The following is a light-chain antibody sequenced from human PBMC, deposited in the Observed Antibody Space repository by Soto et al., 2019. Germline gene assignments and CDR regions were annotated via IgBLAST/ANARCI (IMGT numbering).Light chain of an antibody. CDR3: QKCNSAPFT. V-gene: IGKV1-27*01. J-gene: IGKJ3*01. CDR1: QGISSS. Sequence: DIPMTQSPSSLSASVGDRVTITCRASQGISSSLAWYQQKPGKVPKLLIYSASTLQSGVPSRFSGSGSGTDFTLTISSLQPEDVATYYCQKCNSAPFTFGPGTKVDIK. CDR2: SAS.